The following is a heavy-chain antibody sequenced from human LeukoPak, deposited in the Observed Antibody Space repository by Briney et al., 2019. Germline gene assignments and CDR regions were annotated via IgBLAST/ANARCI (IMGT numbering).Heavy chain of an antibody. D-gene: IGHD6-13*01. Sequence: SETLSLTCTVSGGSISSYYCSWISQPPGNGLEWIGDIYYSGSTNYYPTLKSRVTISVDTSKNQFSLKLSSVTAADTAVYYCARYPPGIAASDVQGFDYWGQGTLVTVSS. CDR3: ARYPPGIAASDVQGFDY. J-gene: IGHJ4*02. CDR1: GGSISSYY. CDR2: IYYSGST. V-gene: IGHV4-59*08.